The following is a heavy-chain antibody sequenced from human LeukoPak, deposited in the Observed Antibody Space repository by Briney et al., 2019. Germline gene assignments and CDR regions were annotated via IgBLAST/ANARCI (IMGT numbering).Heavy chain of an antibody. J-gene: IGHJ6*03. D-gene: IGHD6-19*01. CDR2: IYSGGST. CDR1: GFTVSSNY. CDR3: AKGVAGNNYYYYYMDV. Sequence: GGSLRLSCAASGFTVSSNYMSWVRQAPGKGLEWVSVIYSGGSTYYAYSVKGRFTISRDNSKNTLYLQMNSLRAEDTAVYYCAKGVAGNNYYYYYMDVWGKGTTVTVSS. V-gene: IGHV3-53*01.